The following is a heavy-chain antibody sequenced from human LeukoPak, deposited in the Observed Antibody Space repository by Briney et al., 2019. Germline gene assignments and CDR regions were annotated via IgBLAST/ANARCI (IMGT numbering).Heavy chain of an antibody. CDR3: ARVSIAAAEDY. V-gene: IGHV3-21*01. CDR1: GFKFDYFS. CDR2: VSSSGIYI. D-gene: IGHD6-13*01. J-gene: IGHJ4*02. Sequence: PGESLRLSCAASGFKFDYFSMNWVRQAPGKGLEWVSSVSSSGIYIYYADSAKGRFTISRDNAKNSLYLQMNSLRAEDTAVYYCARVSIAAAEDYWGQGTLVTVSS.